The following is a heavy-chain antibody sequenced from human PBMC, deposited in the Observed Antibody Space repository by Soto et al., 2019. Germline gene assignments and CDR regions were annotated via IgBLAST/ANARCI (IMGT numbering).Heavy chain of an antibody. CDR2: ISYDGSNK. CDR1: GFSFSSYG. Sequence: PGGSLRLSCAASGFSFSSYGMHWLRQAPGKGLEWVAVISYDGSNKYYVESVKGRFTISRDNSKKALYLQMNSLRAEDTGVYYCARDGAFWSGYYTGRVYYNGMDVWGQGTTVTVSS. V-gene: IGHV3-30*03. D-gene: IGHD3-3*01. J-gene: IGHJ6*02. CDR3: ARDGAFWSGYYTGRVYYNGMDV.